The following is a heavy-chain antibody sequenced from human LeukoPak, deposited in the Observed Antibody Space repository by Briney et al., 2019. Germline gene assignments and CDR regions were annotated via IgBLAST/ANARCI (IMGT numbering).Heavy chain of an antibody. J-gene: IGHJ4*02. V-gene: IGHV3-30*18. CDR1: GFTFSSYG. D-gene: IGHD2-15*01. CDR3: AKDGRSHFDY. CDR2: ISYDGSNK. Sequence: GGSLRLSCAASGFTFSSYGMHWVRQAPGKGLEWVAVISYDGSNKYYADSVKGRFTISRDNSKNTPYLQVNSLRAEDTAVYYCAKDGRSHFDYWGQGTLVTVSS.